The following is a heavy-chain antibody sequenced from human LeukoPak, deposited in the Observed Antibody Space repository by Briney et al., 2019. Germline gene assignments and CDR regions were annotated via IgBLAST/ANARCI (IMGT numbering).Heavy chain of an antibody. Sequence: SVKVSCKASGGTFSSYAISWVRQAPGQGLEWMGGIIPIFGTANYAQKFQGRLTIIADKSTSTAYMELSSLRSEDTAVYYCARGGSEYQLLNGFDPWGQGTLVTVSS. CDR3: ARGGSEYQLLNGFDP. CDR1: GGTFSSYA. J-gene: IGHJ5*02. V-gene: IGHV1-69*06. CDR2: IIPIFGTA. D-gene: IGHD2-2*01.